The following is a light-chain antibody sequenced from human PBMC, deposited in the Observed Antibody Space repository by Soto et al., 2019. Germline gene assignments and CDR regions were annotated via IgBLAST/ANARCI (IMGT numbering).Light chain of an antibody. CDR3: QQYNNWPPIT. V-gene: IGKV3-15*01. J-gene: IGKJ1*01. Sequence: EIVMTQSPATLSVSPGERATLSCRASQSVSSKLAWYQQKPGQAPRLLIYGASTRATGVPARFSGSGSGTEFTLAISSLQSEDFAVYYCQQYNNWPPITFGQGTKVEI. CDR2: GAS. CDR1: QSVSSK.